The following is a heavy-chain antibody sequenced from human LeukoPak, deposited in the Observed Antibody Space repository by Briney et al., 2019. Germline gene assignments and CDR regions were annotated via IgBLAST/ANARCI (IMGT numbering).Heavy chain of an antibody. D-gene: IGHD2-8*01. J-gene: IGHJ4*02. V-gene: IGHV3-72*01. CDR3: VRGKNGFDN. CDR2: SRNKANSYTT. CDR1: GFALSEHY. Sequence: SLRLSGAASGFALSEHYMAWVRQAPGKGLEWVGRSRNKANSYTTEYAASVRGRFTVSRDESRSSVFLQMNRLETEDTALYYCVRGKNGFDNWGQGTLVTVSS.